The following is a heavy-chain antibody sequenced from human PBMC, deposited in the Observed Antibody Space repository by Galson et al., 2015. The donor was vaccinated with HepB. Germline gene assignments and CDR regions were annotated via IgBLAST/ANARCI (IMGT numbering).Heavy chain of an antibody. D-gene: IGHD2-15*01. CDR1: GFTFSTYW. Sequence: SLRLSCAVSGFTFSTYWMTWVRQAPEKGLEWVANINQDGGEKFYVDSVKGRFTISRDNANNSLYLQMNSLRAEDTAVYYCARGISGDYWGQGTLVTASS. V-gene: IGHV3-7*01. J-gene: IGHJ4*02. CDR3: ARGISGDY. CDR2: INQDGGEK.